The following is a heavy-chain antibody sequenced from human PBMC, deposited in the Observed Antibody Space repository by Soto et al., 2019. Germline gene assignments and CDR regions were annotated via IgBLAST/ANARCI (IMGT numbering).Heavy chain of an antibody. V-gene: IGHV4-34*01. D-gene: IGHD2-15*01. CDR1: GGSFSGYY. Sequence: PSETLSLTCAVYGGSFSGYYWSWIRQPPGKGLEWIGEINHSGSTNYNPSLKSRVTISVDTSKNQFSLKLSSVTAADTAVYYCARGGGYCSGGSCYRWFDPWGQGTLVTVSS. CDR3: ARGGGYCSGGSCYRWFDP. J-gene: IGHJ5*02. CDR2: INHSGST.